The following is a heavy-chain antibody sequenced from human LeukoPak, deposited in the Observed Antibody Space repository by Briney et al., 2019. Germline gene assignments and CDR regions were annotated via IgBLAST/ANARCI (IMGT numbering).Heavy chain of an antibody. CDR3: AGDFDY. Sequence: GGSLRLSCAASGFTVSPYGMHWVRQAPRKGLEWVTFIRFDGSNEYYTDSVKGRFTISRDNSKNTLYLQMNSLRAEDTAVYYCAGDFDYWGQGTLVTVSS. V-gene: IGHV3-30*02. CDR1: GFTVSPYG. J-gene: IGHJ4*02. CDR2: IRFDGSNE.